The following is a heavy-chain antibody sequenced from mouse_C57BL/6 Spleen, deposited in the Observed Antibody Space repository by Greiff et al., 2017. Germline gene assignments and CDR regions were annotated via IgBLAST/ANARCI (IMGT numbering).Heavy chain of an antibody. V-gene: IGHV1-80*01. Sequence: QVQLQQSGAELVKPGASVKISCKASGYAFSSYWMNWVKQRPGTGLEWIGQIYPGDGATNSNGQFKGKATLTADKSSSTAYRQLSSLTSEDSAVYFCARLTGTGAMDYWGQGTSVTGSS. CDR3: ARLTGTGAMDY. CDR2: IYPGDGAT. CDR1: GYAFSSYW. D-gene: IGHD4-1*01. J-gene: IGHJ4*01.